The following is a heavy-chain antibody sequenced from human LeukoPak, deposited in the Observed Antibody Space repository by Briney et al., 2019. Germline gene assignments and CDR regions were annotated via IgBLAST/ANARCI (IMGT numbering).Heavy chain of an antibody. CDR3: AKGGRYNPPFDY. V-gene: IGHV3-74*01. Sequence: GGSLRLSCAASGFTFSGYWMHWVRQAPGKGLVWVSRIKSDGSITSYADSVKGRVTISRDNAKNTLYLQMNSLRAEDTAVYYCAKGGRYNPPFDYWGQGTLVTVSS. CDR2: IKSDGSIT. J-gene: IGHJ4*02. D-gene: IGHD3-16*01. CDR1: GFTFSGYW.